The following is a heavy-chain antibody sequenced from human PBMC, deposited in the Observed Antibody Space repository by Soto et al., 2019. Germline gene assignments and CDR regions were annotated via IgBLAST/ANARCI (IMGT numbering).Heavy chain of an antibody. CDR2: VSTNGRAT. D-gene: IGHD3-10*01. J-gene: IGHJ6*02. CDR1: GLAFGNYA. CDR3: TKDRAFNYFYGMDV. V-gene: IGHV3-23*01. Sequence: PGGSLRLSCRASGLAFGNYAMNWVRQVPGRGLEWVAGVSTNGRATYYADSVRGRFTISRDNSKITVYLQMNSLRAEDTAVYYCTKDRAFNYFYGMDVWGQGTTVTVYS.